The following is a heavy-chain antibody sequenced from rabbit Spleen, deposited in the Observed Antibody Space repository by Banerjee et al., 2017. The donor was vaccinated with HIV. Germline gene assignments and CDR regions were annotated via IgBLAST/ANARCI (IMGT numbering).Heavy chain of an antibody. CDR1: GFSFSSSYW. CDR2: ISTGNDKT. CDR3: ARYGDGNSGYYEGFNL. D-gene: IGHD1-1*01. V-gene: IGHV1S45*01. J-gene: IGHJ4*01. Sequence: QQRLVESGGGLVKPGGTLTLTCTVSGFSFSSSYWICWVRQAPGKGLEWIGCISTGNDKTYYANWAKGRFTFSKTSSTTVTLQMTSLTAADTATYFCARYGDGNSGYYEGFNLWGPGTLVTVS.